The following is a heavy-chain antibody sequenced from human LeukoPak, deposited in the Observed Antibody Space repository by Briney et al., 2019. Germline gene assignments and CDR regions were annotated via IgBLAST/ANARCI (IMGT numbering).Heavy chain of an antibody. CDR1: GFTFSSYG. V-gene: IGHV3-30*18. D-gene: IGHD4-17*01. CDR3: AKDLVVTVRYYYYGMDV. CDR2: IPYDGSNK. J-gene: IGHJ6*02. Sequence: GRSLRLSCAASGFTFSSYGMHWVRQAPGKGLEWVAVIPYDGSNKYYADSVKGRFTISRDNSKNTLYLQMNSLRAEDTAVYYCAKDLVVTVRYYYYGMDVWGQGTTVTVSS.